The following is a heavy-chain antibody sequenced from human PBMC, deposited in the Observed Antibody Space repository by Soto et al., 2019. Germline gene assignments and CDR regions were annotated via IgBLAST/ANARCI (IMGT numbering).Heavy chain of an antibody. D-gene: IGHD3-10*01. J-gene: IGHJ4*01. CDR2: IYHSGST. V-gene: IGHV4-38-2*02. CDR1: GYYISSYYY. Sequence: PSDTLSLTCTDSGYYISSYYYWGCIRLPPGKGLEWIGSIYHSGSTYYNPSLESRVTTSLDTSKNQVSLKLSSVTAADMAMYFCERERENEYGSELNCDYWGHGTLVTVSS. CDR3: ERERENEYGSELNCDY.